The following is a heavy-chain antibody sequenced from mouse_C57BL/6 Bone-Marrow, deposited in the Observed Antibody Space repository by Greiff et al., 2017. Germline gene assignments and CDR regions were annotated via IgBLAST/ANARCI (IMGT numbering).Heavy chain of an antibody. D-gene: IGHD2-2*01. J-gene: IGHJ3*01. V-gene: IGHV5-15*01. Sequence: EVMLVESGGGLVQPGGSLKLSCAASGFTFSDYGMAWVRQAPRKGPEWVAFISNLAYSIYYADTVTGRFTISRENAKNTLYLEMSSLRSEDTAMYYCARQYGYDWFAYWGQGTLVTVAA. CDR2: ISNLAYSI. CDR1: GFTFSDYG. CDR3: ARQYGYDWFAY.